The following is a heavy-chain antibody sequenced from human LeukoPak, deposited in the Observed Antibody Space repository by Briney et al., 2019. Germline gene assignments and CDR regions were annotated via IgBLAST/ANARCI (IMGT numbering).Heavy chain of an antibody. CDR3: ARDSISYSYGYGYYYYGMDV. V-gene: IGHV3-33*01. J-gene: IGHJ6*02. CDR1: GFTFCSYG. D-gene: IGHD5-18*01. Sequence: GRSLRLSCAASGFTFCSYGMHWVRQTPGKGLEWVAVIWYDGSNKYYADSVKGRFTISRDNSKNTLYLQMNSLRAEDAAVYYCARDSISYSYGYGYYYYGMDVWGQGTTVTVSS. CDR2: IWYDGSNK.